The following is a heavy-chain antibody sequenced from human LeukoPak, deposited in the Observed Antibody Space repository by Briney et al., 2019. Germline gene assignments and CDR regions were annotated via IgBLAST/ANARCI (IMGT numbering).Heavy chain of an antibody. Sequence: ASVKVSCKASGYNFTGYYMHWVRQAPGQGLEWMGWINPNSGGTNYAQKFQGRVTMTRDTSISTAYMELSRLRSDDTAVYYCASTGYCSGGSCYSNRYWGQGTLVTVSS. CDR3: ASTGYCSGGSCYSNRY. CDR1: GYNFTGYY. D-gene: IGHD2-15*01. J-gene: IGHJ4*02. CDR2: INPNSGGT. V-gene: IGHV1-2*02.